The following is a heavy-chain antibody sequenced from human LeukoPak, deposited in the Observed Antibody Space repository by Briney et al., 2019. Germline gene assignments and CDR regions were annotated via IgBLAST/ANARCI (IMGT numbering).Heavy chain of an antibody. V-gene: IGHV3-48*03. Sequence: GGSLRLSCAASGFTFRSYEMNWVRQAPGKGLEWVSYISSSGSTIYYADSVKGRFTISRDNAKNSLYLQMNSLRAEDTAVYYCAREPLQYCSGGSCYSRGWFDPWGQGTLVTVSS. CDR2: ISSSGSTI. CDR1: GFTFRSYE. D-gene: IGHD2-15*01. J-gene: IGHJ5*02. CDR3: AREPLQYCSGGSCYSRGWFDP.